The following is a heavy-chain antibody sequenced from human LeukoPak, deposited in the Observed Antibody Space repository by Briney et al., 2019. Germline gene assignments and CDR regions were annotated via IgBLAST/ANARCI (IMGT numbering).Heavy chain of an antibody. CDR2: IYTTGST. CDR1: GGSISSYY. Sequence: SETLSLTCTVSGGSISSYYWTWIRQPAGKGLEWIGRIYTTGSTNYNPSLNSRVTMSVDTSKNQFSLKLSSVTAADTAVYFCARADNYIWGRDQGAFDIWGQGTMVTVSS. CDR3: ARADNYIWGRDQGAFDI. D-gene: IGHD3-16*01. V-gene: IGHV4-4*07. J-gene: IGHJ3*02.